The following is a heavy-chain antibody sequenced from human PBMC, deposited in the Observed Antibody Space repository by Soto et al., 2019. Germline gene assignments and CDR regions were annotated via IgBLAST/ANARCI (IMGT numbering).Heavy chain of an antibody. D-gene: IGHD3-3*01. J-gene: IGHJ4*02. Sequence: GGSLRLSCAASGFTFSSYAMSWVRQAPGKGLEWVSAISGSGGSTYYADSVKGRFTISRDNSKNTLYLQMNSLRAEDTAVYYCAKDSGYYDFWSGYYTGIILDYWGQGTLVTVSS. CDR3: AKDSGYYDFWSGYYTGIILDY. CDR2: ISGSGGST. CDR1: GFTFSSYA. V-gene: IGHV3-23*01.